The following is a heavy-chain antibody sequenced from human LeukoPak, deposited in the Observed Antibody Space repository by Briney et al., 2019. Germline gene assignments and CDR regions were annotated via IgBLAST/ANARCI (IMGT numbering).Heavy chain of an antibody. V-gene: IGHV3-30*02. CDR3: AQPDF. Sequence: GGSLRLSCVASGITFRSSSMHWVREAPGKGLEGLAFIRFDGSTKYYADSVKGRFTVSRDNSKSTLYLQMNSLRAEDTAVYYCAQPDFWGQGTLVTVSS. J-gene: IGHJ4*02. CDR1: GITFRSSS. CDR2: IRFDGSTK.